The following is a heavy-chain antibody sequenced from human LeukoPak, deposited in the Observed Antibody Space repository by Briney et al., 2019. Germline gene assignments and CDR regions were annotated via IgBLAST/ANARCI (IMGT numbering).Heavy chain of an antibody. V-gene: IGHV3-30*02. Sequence: PGGSLRLSCAASGFTFSSYWMSWVRQAPGKGLEWVAFIRYDGSNKYYADSVKGRFTISRENSKNTLYLQMNNLRAEDPAVYYCAKRPGGVGDDFDYWGQGTLVTVSS. D-gene: IGHD1-26*01. CDR1: GFTFSSYW. CDR2: IRYDGSNK. J-gene: IGHJ4*02. CDR3: AKRPGGVGDDFDY.